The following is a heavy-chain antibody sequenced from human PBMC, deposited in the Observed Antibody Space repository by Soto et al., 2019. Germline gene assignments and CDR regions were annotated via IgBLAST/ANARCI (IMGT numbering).Heavy chain of an antibody. CDR3: AKDIAAAGTDYYYYGMDV. J-gene: IGHJ6*02. CDR2: ISGSGGST. CDR1: GFTFSSYA. D-gene: IGHD6-13*01. Sequence: EVQLLESGGGLVQPGGSLRLSCAASGFTFSSYAMSWVRQAPGKGLEWVSGISGSGGSTYYADSVKGRFTISRDNSKNTLYLQMNSLRAEDTAVYYCAKDIAAAGTDYYYYGMDVLGQGTTVTVSS. V-gene: IGHV3-23*01.